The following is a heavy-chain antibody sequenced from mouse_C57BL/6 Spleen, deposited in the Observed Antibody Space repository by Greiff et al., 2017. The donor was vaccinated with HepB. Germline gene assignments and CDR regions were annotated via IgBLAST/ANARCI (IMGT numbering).Heavy chain of an antibody. CDR1: GYSITSGYY. CDR2: ISYDGSN. Sequence: EVKLQESGPGLVKPSQSLSLTCSVTGYSITSGYYWNWIRQFPGNKLEWMGYISYDGSNNYNPSLKNRISLTRDTSKNQFFLKLNSVTTEDTATYYCARDRAGLLPFAYWGQGTLVTVSA. V-gene: IGHV3-6*01. CDR3: ARDRAGLLPFAY. J-gene: IGHJ3*01. D-gene: IGHD5-5*01.